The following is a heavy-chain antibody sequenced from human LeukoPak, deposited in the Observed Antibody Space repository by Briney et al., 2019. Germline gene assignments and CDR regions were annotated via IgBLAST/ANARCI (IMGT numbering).Heavy chain of an antibody. Sequence: GGSLRLSCAASGFTFSSYWMHWVRQAPGKGLVWISRINSDGSGTSYADSVKGRFTISRDNAKNTLYLQMNSLRAEDTAVYYCAREHYGSGSYGWFDPWGQGTLVTVSS. CDR1: GFTFSSYW. J-gene: IGHJ5*02. V-gene: IGHV3-74*01. D-gene: IGHD3-10*01. CDR2: INSDGSGT. CDR3: AREHYGSGSYGWFDP.